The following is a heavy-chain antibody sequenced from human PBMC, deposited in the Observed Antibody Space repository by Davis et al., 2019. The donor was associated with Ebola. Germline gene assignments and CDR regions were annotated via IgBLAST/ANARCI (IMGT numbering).Heavy chain of an antibody. Sequence: AASVKVSCKASGDTITSYYIHWVRKAPGQGLEWVGIIDPRGGSTTYPQKFQGRVIMARDTSTSTIYMELSSLRSEDTAVYYCLRADYYESSGILWGQGTLVTVSS. D-gene: IGHD3-22*01. CDR2: IDPRGGST. V-gene: IGHV1-46*03. CDR1: GDTITSYY. CDR3: LRADYYESSGIL. J-gene: IGHJ4*02.